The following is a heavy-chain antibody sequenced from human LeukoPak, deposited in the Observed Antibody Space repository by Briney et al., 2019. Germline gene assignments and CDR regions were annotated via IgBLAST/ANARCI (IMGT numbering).Heavy chain of an antibody. V-gene: IGHV4-30-4*08. CDR1: GGSISSGDYY. Sequence: SETLSLTCTVSGGSISSGDYYWSWIRQPPGKGLEWIGYIYYSGSTYYNPSLKSRVTISVDTSKNQFSLKLSSVTAADTAVYYCARGGYDFWSGYDSWWYFDLWGRGTLVTVSS. D-gene: IGHD3-3*01. J-gene: IGHJ2*01. CDR2: IYYSGST. CDR3: ARGGYDFWSGYDSWWYFDL.